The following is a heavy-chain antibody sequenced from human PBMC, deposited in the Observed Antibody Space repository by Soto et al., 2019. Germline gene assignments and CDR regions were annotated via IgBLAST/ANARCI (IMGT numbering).Heavy chain of an antibody. CDR3: AKDRGYGSGSNHAFDI. J-gene: IGHJ3*02. CDR1: GFTFDDYA. Sequence: PGGSLRLSCAASGFTFDDYAMHWVRQAPGKGLEWVSGISWNSGSIGYADSVKGRFTISRDNAKNSLYLQMNSLRAEDTALYYCAKDRGYGSGSNHAFDIWGQGTMVTVSS. D-gene: IGHD3-10*01. V-gene: IGHV3-9*01. CDR2: ISWNSGSI.